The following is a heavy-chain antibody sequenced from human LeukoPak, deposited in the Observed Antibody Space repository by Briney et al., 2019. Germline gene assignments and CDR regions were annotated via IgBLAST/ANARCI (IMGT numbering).Heavy chain of an antibody. J-gene: IGHJ6*03. D-gene: IGHD3-3*01. CDR1: EFSVGSNY. CDR2: IYSGGST. Sequence: GGSLRLSCAASEFSVGSNYMTWVRQAPGKGLEWVSLIYSGGSTYYADSVKGRFTISRDNSKNTLYLQMNSLRAEDTAVYYCAREGRTLGDISGQYSYFYYYMDFWGKGTTVTVSS. V-gene: IGHV3-66*01. CDR3: AREGRTLGDISGQYSYFYYYMDF.